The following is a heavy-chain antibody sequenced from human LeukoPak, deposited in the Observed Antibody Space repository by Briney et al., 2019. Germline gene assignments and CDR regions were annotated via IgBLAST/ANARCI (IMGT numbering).Heavy chain of an antibody. CDR3: ARLTTYGFDY. Sequence: SETLSLTCTVSGGSISSYYWSWIRQPPGKGLEWIGYIYYSGSTNYNPSLKSRVTISVDTSRNQFSLKLSSVTAADTAVYYCARLTTYGFDYWGQGTLVTVSS. CDR2: IYYSGST. V-gene: IGHV4-59*01. J-gene: IGHJ4*02. D-gene: IGHD4-17*01. CDR1: GGSISSYY.